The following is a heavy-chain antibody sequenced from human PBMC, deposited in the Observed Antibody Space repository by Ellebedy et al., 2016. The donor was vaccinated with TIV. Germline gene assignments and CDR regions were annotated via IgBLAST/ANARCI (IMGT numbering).Heavy chain of an antibody. CDR2: INAGNGNT. V-gene: IGHV1-3*01. Sequence: AASVKVSCKASGYTFTYRYLHWVRQAPGQRLEWMGWINAGNGNTKYSQSFQGRVTITRDTSANTAYLELSSLRSEDTAVYYCAREVIAAAGIQPSFDYWGQGTLVTVSS. CDR3: AREVIAAAGIQPSFDY. CDR1: GYTFTYRY. D-gene: IGHD6-13*01. J-gene: IGHJ4*02.